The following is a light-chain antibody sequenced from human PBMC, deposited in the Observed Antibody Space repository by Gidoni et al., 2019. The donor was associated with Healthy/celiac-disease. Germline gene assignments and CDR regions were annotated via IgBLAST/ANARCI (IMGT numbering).Light chain of an antibody. CDR2: DVS. Sequence: SVSGSPGQSITISCTGTSSDVGGYNYVSWYQQHPGKAPKLMIYDVSNRPSGVSNRFSGSKSGNTASLTISGLQAEYEADYYCSSYTSSSTSVFGGGTKLTVL. CDR1: SSDVGGYNY. CDR3: SSYTSSSTSV. V-gene: IGLV2-14*04. J-gene: IGLJ2*01.